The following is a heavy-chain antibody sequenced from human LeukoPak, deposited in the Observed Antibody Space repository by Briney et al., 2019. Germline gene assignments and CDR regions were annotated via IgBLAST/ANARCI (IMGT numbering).Heavy chain of an antibody. CDR2: IIPIFGTA. CDR1: GYTFTSYG. D-gene: IGHD6-13*01. Sequence: SVKVSCKASGYTFTSYGISWVRQAPGQGLEWMGGIIPIFGTANYAQKFQGRVTITADESTSTAYMELSSLRSEDTAVYYCARDSYSSSWYSIYYYYGMDVWGQGTTVTVSS. V-gene: IGHV1-69*13. CDR3: ARDSYSSSWYSIYYYYGMDV. J-gene: IGHJ6*02.